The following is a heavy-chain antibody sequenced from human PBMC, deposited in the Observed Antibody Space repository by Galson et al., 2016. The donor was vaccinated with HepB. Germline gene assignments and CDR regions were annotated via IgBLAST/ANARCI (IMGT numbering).Heavy chain of an antibody. CDR1: GYSFSTYW. Sequence: QSGAEVKKPGESLKITCTSSGYSFSTYWIGWVRQMSGKGLEWMGVIYPGDSDTKYSPSFEGQVTISADQSISTAYLQWSSLKASDTAIYYCVRQDTNYYDVLTGYSTAQGGAFDVWGQGTVVSVSS. J-gene: IGHJ3*01. V-gene: IGHV5-51*01. D-gene: IGHD3-9*01. CDR3: VRQDTNYYDVLTGYSTAQGGAFDV. CDR2: IYPGDSDT.